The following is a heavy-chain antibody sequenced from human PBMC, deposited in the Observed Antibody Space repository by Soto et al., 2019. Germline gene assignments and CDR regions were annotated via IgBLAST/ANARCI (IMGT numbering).Heavy chain of an antibody. CDR1: VFSLSNARTC. D-gene: IGHD3-3*01. CDR2: IFSNDEK. V-gene: IGHV2-26*01. Sequence: QVTLKESGPVLAKPTEPLTLTCTVSVFSLSNARTCLSWVRQPPVKALEWLAHIFSNDEKSYSTSLKSRLTLSKDTANIQVVLPRTNMDPVDTDTYYCALMILRSREFLLWRRGPLVTVSS. CDR3: ALMILRSREFLL. J-gene: IGHJ2*01.